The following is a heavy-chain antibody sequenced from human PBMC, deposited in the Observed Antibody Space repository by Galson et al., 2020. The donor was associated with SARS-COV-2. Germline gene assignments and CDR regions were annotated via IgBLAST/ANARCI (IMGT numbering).Heavy chain of an antibody. V-gene: IGHV4-4*07. CDR3: ATTYGSGYYDPSGYIERNDAFDI. Sequence: TLSLTCTVSGDSISSYSWSWIRQPAGKGLEWIGRIYSSGSTNYNPSLKSRLTMSLDTSKNQFTLKLNSVTAADTAVYYCATTYGSGYYDPSGYIERNDAFDIWGQGTMVTVSS. CDR1: GDSISSYS. CDR2: IYSSGST. J-gene: IGHJ3*02. D-gene: IGHD3-22*01.